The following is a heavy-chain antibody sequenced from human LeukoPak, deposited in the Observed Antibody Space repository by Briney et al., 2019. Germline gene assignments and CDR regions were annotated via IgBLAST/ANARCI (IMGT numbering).Heavy chain of an antibody. CDR1: GGSISSYY. D-gene: IGHD4-23*01. CDR3: ARQTTVVTHFDY. J-gene: IGHJ4*02. V-gene: IGHV4-59*08. CDR2: IYYSGST. Sequence: SETLSLTYTVSGGSISSYYWSWIRQPPGKGLEWIGYIYYSGSTNYNPSLKSRVTISVDTSKNQFSLKLSPVTAADTAVYYCARQTTVVTHFDYWGQGTLVTVSS.